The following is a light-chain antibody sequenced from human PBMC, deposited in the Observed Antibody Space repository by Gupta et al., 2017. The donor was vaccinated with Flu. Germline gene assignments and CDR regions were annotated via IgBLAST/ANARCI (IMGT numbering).Light chain of an antibody. Sequence: EIVWTQSPVTLPLYPEERAILSCRASQSVSSYLAWYQQRPGQPPSLLMFDSSRRAAGIPARFVGSGSGTDFTLTITALEPEDFAIYYCQVRGDWPMYTFGQGTKLEIK. J-gene: IGKJ2*01. CDR1: QSVSSY. CDR2: DSS. CDR3: QVRGDWPMYT. V-gene: IGKV3-11*01.